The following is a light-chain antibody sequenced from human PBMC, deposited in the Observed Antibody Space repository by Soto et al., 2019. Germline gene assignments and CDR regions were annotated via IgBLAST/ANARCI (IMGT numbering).Light chain of an antibody. CDR1: QGISSY. CDR3: QQLNTYPET. CDR2: AAS. J-gene: IGKJ1*01. Sequence: DIQLTQSAAFLSASVGERVTSTCRASQGISSYLAWYQQKPGKAPKLLIYAASTLQSGVPSRFSGSGSGTEFTLTISSLQPEDFATYYCQQLNTYPETFGQGTKVDIK. V-gene: IGKV1-9*01.